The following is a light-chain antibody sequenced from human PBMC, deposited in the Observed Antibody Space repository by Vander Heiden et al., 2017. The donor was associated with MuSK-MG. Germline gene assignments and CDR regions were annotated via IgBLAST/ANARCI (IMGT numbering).Light chain of an antibody. CDR1: QSVSSGY. V-gene: IGKV3-20*01. Sequence: EIVLTQSPCTLSLSHGDRATLSCRASQSVSSGYLAWYQQKPGQAPRLLIYGASSRAIGIPDRFSASGSGTDFTLTISRLEPEDFAVYYCQQYGSSPRTFGQGTKVEVK. CDR2: GAS. CDR3: QQYGSSPRT. J-gene: IGKJ1*01.